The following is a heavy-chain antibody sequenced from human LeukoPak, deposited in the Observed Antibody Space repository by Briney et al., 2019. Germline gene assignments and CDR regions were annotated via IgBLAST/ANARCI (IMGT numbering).Heavy chain of an antibody. D-gene: IGHD3-16*01. CDR2: IHPNSGVT. V-gene: IGHV1-2*02. CDR1: GYTFTGYY. J-gene: IGHJ4*02. CDR3: ARLRGAYEPFDY. Sequence: GGSVKVSRKASGYTFTGYYLHWVRQAPGQGLEWMGWIHPNSGVTDYAQKFQGRVTVTRDTSISTAYMELSSLRTDDTAVYYCARLRGAYEPFDYWGQGTLVTVSS.